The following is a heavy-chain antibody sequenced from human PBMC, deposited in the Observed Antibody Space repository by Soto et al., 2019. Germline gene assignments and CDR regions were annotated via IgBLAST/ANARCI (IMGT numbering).Heavy chain of an antibody. D-gene: IGHD1-26*01. CDR2: IYSGGTT. V-gene: IGHV3-66*01. CDR3: ARDRGYSGSYYDAFDI. J-gene: IGHJ3*02. CDR1: GFTVSSNY. Sequence: GGSLRLSCAASGFTVSSNYMSWVRQAPGKGLEWVSVIYSGGTTYYADSVKGRFTISRHNSKNTLYLQMNSLRAEDTAVYYCARDRGYSGSYYDAFDIWGQGTMFTVSS.